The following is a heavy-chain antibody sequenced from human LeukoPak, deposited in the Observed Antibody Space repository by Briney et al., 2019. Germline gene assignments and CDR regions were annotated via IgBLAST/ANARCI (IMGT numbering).Heavy chain of an antibody. Sequence: GGSLRLSCAASGFTFSSYAMHWVRQAPGKGLEYVSVISSNGGSTYYANCVKGRFTISRDNSKNTLYLQMGSLRAEDMAVYYCARGGPFQWELLVYWGQGTLVTVSS. CDR1: GFTFSSYA. CDR2: ISSNGGST. CDR3: ARGGPFQWELLVY. D-gene: IGHD1-26*01. V-gene: IGHV3-64*01. J-gene: IGHJ4*02.